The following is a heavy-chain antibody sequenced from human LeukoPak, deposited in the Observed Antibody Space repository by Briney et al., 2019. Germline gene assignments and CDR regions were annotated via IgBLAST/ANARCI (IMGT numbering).Heavy chain of an antibody. V-gene: IGHV4-39*07. D-gene: IGHD3-3*01. CDR2: IYYSGST. J-gene: IGHJ4*02. Sequence: PSETLSLTCTVSGGSISSSGYYWGWIRQPPGKGLEWIGSIYYSGSTYYNPSLKSRVTISVDTSKNQFSLKLSSVTAADTAVYYCARGPDDFWSGYYTNYWGQGTLVTVSS. CDR1: GGSISSSGYY. CDR3: ARGPDDFWSGYYTNY.